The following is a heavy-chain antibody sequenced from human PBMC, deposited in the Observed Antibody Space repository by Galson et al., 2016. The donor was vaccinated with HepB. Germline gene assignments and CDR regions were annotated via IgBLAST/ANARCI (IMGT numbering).Heavy chain of an antibody. CDR1: GDSIYSSY. CDR2: IYFLGIT. V-gene: IGHV4-59*01. Sequence: ETLSLTCTVSGDSIYSSYWTWIRQPPGKGLEWIGNIYFLGITNQYPSLKSRITISLDRSKKQISLRVNSVTAADTAMYYCTKGSGYNLHWGQGTLVTVSS. CDR3: TKGSGYNLH. D-gene: IGHD5-24*01. J-gene: IGHJ4*02.